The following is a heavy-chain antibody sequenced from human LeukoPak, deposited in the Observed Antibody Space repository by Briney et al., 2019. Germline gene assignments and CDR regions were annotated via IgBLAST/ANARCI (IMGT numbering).Heavy chain of an antibody. CDR3: ARGARCSSTSCYTVVYYYYGMDV. CDR2: INHSGST. Sequence: SETLSLTCAVYGGSFSGYYWSWIRQPPGKGLEWIGEINHSGSTNYNPSPKSRVTISVDMSKNQFSLKLSSVTAADTAVYYCARGARCSSTSCYTVVYYYYGMDVWGQGTTVTVSS. V-gene: IGHV4-34*01. CDR1: GGSFSGYY. J-gene: IGHJ6*02. D-gene: IGHD2-2*02.